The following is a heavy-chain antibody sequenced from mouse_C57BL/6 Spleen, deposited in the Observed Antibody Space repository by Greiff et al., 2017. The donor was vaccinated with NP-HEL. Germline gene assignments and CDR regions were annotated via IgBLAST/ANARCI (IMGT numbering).Heavy chain of an antibody. V-gene: IGHV5-4*01. CDR3: ARDNYSNGDFDY. CDR1: GFTFSSYA. J-gene: IGHJ2*01. Sequence: EVKLVESGGGLVKPGGSLKLSCAASGFTFSSYAMSWVRQTPEKRLEWVATISDGGSYTYYPDNVKGRFTISRDNAKNNLYLQMSHLKSEDTAMYYCARDNYSNGDFDYWGQGTTLTVSS. CDR2: ISDGGSYT. D-gene: IGHD2-5*01.